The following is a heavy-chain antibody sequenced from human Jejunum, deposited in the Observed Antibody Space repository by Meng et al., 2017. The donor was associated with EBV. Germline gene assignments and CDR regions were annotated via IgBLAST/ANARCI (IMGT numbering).Heavy chain of an antibody. CDR1: GFTFSGHA. V-gene: IGHV3-30-3*01. Sequence: QVQLVGSGVGVVQRGRSLRLSCAASGFTFSGHAMQWVRQAPGKGLKWVALISNDGNNKYYADSVKGRFTISRDNSKNTLYLQMNSLRVDDTALYYCTREWGTDYWGQGTLVTVSS. D-gene: IGHD3-16*01. CDR3: TREWGTDY. J-gene: IGHJ4*02. CDR2: ISNDGNNK.